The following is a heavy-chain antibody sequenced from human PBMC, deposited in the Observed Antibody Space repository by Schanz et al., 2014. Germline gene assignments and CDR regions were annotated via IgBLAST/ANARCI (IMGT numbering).Heavy chain of an antibody. CDR2: INSDGSTT. CDR1: GFTFSSYW. Sequence: EVQLVESGGGFVQPGGSLRLSCAASGFTFSSYWMHWVRQAPGKGLGWVSRINSDGSTTIYADSVKGRFTISRDNAKNTLYLQMNSLRDEDTAVYYCARPIGPNYSYYGLDVWGQGTTVTVSS. J-gene: IGHJ6*02. V-gene: IGHV3-74*01. CDR3: ARPIGPNYSYYGLDV. D-gene: IGHD2-15*01.